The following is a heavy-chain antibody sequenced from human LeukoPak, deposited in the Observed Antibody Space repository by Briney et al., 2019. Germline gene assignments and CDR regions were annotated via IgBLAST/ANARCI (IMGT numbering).Heavy chain of an antibody. Sequence: GGSLRLSCAASGFTFSGYWMAWVRQAPGKGLEWVASIKQDGGENFYTDSVKGRFTISKDNSKNSLYLQMNSLRVEDTAVYYCAREDHSNYNYWGQGTPVTVSS. CDR3: AREDHSNYNY. CDR2: IKQDGGEN. CDR1: GFTFSGYW. V-gene: IGHV3-7*01. J-gene: IGHJ4*02. D-gene: IGHD4-11*01.